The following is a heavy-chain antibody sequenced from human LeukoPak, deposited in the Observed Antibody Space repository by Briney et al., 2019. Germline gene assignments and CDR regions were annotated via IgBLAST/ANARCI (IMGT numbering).Heavy chain of an antibody. D-gene: IGHD3-9*01. V-gene: IGHV4-61*09. Sequence: SETLSLTCTVSGGSINSGSSSKSWNWIRQPAGTGLEWIGQIYSSGNTRYNPSLKSRITMSLDTSKNQFSLNLRSVTAADTAIYYCATSEVGTGYSWGQGTLVTVSS. CDR2: IYSSGNT. J-gene: IGHJ5*02. CDR3: ATSEVGTGYS. CDR1: GGSINSGSSSKS.